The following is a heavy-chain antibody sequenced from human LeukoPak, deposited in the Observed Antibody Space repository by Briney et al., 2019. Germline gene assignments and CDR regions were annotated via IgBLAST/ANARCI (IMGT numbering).Heavy chain of an antibody. J-gene: IGHJ4*02. CDR3: AKKGLSGSYLSYFDY. Sequence: QSGGSLRLSCAASGFTFSSYWMSWVRQAPGKGLEWVANIKQDGSEKYYVDSVKGRFTISRDNAKNSLYLQMNSLRAEDTAVYYCAKKGLSGSYLSYFDYWGQGTLVTVSS. V-gene: IGHV3-7*01. CDR1: GFTFSSYW. CDR2: IKQDGSEK. D-gene: IGHD1-26*01.